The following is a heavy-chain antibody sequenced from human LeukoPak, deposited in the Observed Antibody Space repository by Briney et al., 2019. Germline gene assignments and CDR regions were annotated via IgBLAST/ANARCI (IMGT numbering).Heavy chain of an antibody. CDR3: AREGGSYRPLDY. Sequence: SESLSLTCTVSGGPTSSYYWSWIRQPPGKGLEWIGYVYYGGSTNFNPSLKSRLTMSVDLSENHVSLKLTSVTAADTAVYYCAREGGSYRPLDYSGQGTLVTVSS. J-gene: IGHJ4*02. D-gene: IGHD1-26*01. CDR2: VYYGGST. CDR1: GGPTSSYY. V-gene: IGHV4-59*12.